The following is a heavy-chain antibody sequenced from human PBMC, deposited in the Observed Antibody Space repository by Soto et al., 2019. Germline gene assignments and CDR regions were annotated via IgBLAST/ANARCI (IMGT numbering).Heavy chain of an antibody. D-gene: IGHD3-10*01. CDR1: GYTFTNYG. CDR2: INTYNGNT. J-gene: IGHJ5*02. Sequence: ASVKVSCKASGYTFTNYGISWVRQAPGQGIEWMRWINTYNGNTNHAQKLQGRVTMTTDTSTSTAYMELRSLRSDDTAVYYCARGVGSGTYYNQYNWFDPWGQGTLVTVSS. V-gene: IGHV1-18*01. CDR3: ARGVGSGTYYNQYNWFDP.